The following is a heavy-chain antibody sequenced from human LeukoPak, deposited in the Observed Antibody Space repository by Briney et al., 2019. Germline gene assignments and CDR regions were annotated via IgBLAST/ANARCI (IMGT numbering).Heavy chain of an antibody. Sequence: PSQTLSLTCTVSGGSISSGGYYRSWIRQPPGKGLEWIGYIYHSGSTYYNPSLKSRVTISVDRSKNQFSLKLSSVTAADTAVYYCARVKSNWGSNYFDYWGQGTLVTVSS. CDR2: IYHSGST. V-gene: IGHV4-30-2*01. J-gene: IGHJ4*02. CDR1: GGSISSGGYY. D-gene: IGHD7-27*01. CDR3: ARVKSNWGSNYFDY.